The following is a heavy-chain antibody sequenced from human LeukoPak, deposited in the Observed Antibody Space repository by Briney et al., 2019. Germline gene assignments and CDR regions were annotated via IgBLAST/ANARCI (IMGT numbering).Heavy chain of an antibody. CDR2: MNPNSGNT. V-gene: IGHV1-8*01. J-gene: IGHJ4*02. CDR1: GYTFTSYD. CDR3: ARPGITGYQRAFDY. D-gene: IGHD1-20*01. Sequence: ASVKLSCKASGYTFTSYDINWVRQATGQGLEWMGWMNPNSGNTGYAQKLQARVTMTTDTSTSTACMELRSLRSDDTAVYYCARPGITGYQRAFDYWGQGTLVTVSS.